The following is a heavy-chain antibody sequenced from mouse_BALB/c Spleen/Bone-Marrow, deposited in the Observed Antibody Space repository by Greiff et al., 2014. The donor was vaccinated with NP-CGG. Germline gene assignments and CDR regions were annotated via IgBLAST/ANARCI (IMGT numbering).Heavy chain of an antibody. V-gene: IGHV14-3*02. J-gene: IGHJ3*01. Sequence: VHVKQSGAELVKPGASVKLSCTASGFNIKDTYMHWVKQRPEQGLEWIGRIDPANGNTKYDPKFQGKATITADTPSNTAYLQLSSLTSEDTAVYYCAPYYYGSSQFAYWGQGTLVTVSA. CDR2: IDPANGNT. CDR1: GFNIKDTY. D-gene: IGHD1-1*01. CDR3: APYYYGSSQFAY.